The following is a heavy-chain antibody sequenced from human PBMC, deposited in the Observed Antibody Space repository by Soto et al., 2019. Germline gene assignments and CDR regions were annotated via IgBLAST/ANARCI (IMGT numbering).Heavy chain of an antibody. J-gene: IGHJ6*03. CDR2: IYPGDSDT. CDR1: GYSFTSYW. Sequence: GESLKISCKGSGYSFTSYWIGWVRQMPGKGLEWMGIIYPGDSDTRYSPSFQGQVTISADKSISTAYLQWSSLKASDTAMYYCARHVRHRVPITIKSRGVPGYYYYMDVWGKGTTVTVSS. CDR3: ARHVRHRVPITIKSRGVPGYYYYMDV. D-gene: IGHD3-3*01. V-gene: IGHV5-51*01.